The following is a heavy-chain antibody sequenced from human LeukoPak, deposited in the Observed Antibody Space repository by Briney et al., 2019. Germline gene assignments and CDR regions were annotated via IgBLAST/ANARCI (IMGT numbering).Heavy chain of an antibody. Sequence: GGSLRLSCAASGFTLRSFGMSWVRQAPGKGLEWVSAISGSGGRTYYADAVKGRFTISRDNSKNTLYLQMNSLRADDTAVYYCAKDFRAKSGSGSYGWFDPWGQGTLVTVSS. D-gene: IGHD3-10*01. CDR2: ISGSGGRT. J-gene: IGHJ5*02. CDR3: AKDFRAKSGSGSYGWFDP. V-gene: IGHV3-23*01. CDR1: GFTLRSFG.